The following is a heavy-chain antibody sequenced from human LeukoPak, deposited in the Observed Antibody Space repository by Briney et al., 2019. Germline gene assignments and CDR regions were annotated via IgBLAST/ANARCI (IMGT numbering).Heavy chain of an antibody. Sequence: ASVKVSCKASGYTFTDYYMHWVRQAPGQGLEWMGWINPNSGGTNYAQKFQGRVTMTRDTSISTAYMELSRLRSDDTAVYYCARDPSTYEEQLAFDYWGQGTLVTVSS. J-gene: IGHJ4*02. D-gene: IGHD3-3*01. CDR3: ARDPSTYEEQLAFDY. CDR1: GYTFTDYY. V-gene: IGHV1-2*02. CDR2: INPNSGGT.